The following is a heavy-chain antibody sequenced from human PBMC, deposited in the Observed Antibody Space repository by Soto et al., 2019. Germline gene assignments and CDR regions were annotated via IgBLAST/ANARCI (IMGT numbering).Heavy chain of an antibody. CDR3: ATYGAVAQFDY. V-gene: IGHV4-31*03. J-gene: IGHJ4*02. D-gene: IGHD2-15*01. CDR2: ISYTGST. Sequence: QVQLQESGPGLVKPSQTLSLTCTVSGGSISSGGYFWSWIRQHPETGLEWIGYISYTGSTYYNPSLKSRVTISEDTSKNQFTLWLSSVTAADSAMYYCATYGAVAQFDYWGQGTLVTVSS. CDR1: GGSISSGGYF.